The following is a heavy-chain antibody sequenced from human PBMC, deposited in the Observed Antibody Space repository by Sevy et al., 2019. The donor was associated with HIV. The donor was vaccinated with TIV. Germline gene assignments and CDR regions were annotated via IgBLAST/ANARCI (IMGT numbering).Heavy chain of an antibody. CDR3: AKESGSDWYFDY. D-gene: IGHD2-21*01. Sequence: GGSLRLSCAASGFTFSRNGMHWVRQAPGKGLEWVADIFYDGDYKYYADSVKGRFSISRDNSENTLYVQMDSLRVEDTAVYYCAKESGSDWYFDYWGQGTLVTVSS. J-gene: IGHJ4*02. CDR2: IFYDGDYK. V-gene: IGHV3-33*06. CDR1: GFTFSRNG.